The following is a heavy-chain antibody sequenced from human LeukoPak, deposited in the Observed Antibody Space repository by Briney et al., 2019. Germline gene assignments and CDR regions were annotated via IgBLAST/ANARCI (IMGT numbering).Heavy chain of an antibody. CDR2: ISWNSGSI. J-gene: IGHJ4*02. CDR1: GFTFDDYA. D-gene: IGHD6-6*01. CDR3: AKGSQTTLAARPDREGLGFDY. Sequence: PGGSLRLSCAASGFTFDDYAMHWVRQAPGKGLEWVSGISWNSGSIGYADSVKGRFTISRDNAKNSLYLQMNSLRAEDTALYYCAKGSQTTLAARPDREGLGFDYWGQGTLVTVSS. V-gene: IGHV3-9*01.